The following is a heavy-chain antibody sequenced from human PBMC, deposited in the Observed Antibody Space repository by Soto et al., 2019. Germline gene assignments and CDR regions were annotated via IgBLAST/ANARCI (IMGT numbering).Heavy chain of an antibody. CDR2: SFHTGNT. J-gene: IGHJ6*02. CDR1: GDSISSSRW. V-gene: IGHV4-4*02. D-gene: IGHD3-3*01. CDR3: ARGAGHPSFHYDFWSGYPFYYYGMDV. Sequence: PSETLSLTCDVSGDSISSSRWWTWVRQPPGKGLEWIGDSFHTGNTNYNPSLKSRVTISVDKSKNQFSLKLTSVTAADTAVYYCARGAGHPSFHYDFWSGYPFYYYGMDVWGQGTTVTVSS.